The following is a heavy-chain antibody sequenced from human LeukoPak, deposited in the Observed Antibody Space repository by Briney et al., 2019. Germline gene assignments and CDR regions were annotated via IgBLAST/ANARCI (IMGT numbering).Heavy chain of an antibody. CDR3: AREVGDYYDSSGSFGY. D-gene: IGHD3-22*01. J-gene: IGHJ4*02. CDR2: INISSTYL. Sequence: GGSLRLSCAASGFTFSRYSMNWVRQAPGKGLEWVSSINISSTYLFYADSVKGRFTISRDNAKNSLYLQMNSLRAEDTAVYYCAREVGDYYDSSGSFGYWGQGTLVTVSS. V-gene: IGHV3-21*01. CDR1: GFTFSRYS.